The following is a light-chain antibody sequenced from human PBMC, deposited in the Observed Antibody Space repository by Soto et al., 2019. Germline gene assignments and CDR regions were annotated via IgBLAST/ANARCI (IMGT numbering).Light chain of an antibody. V-gene: IGKV3-15*01. CDR1: QSVSSN. CDR2: GAS. J-gene: IGKJ1*01. Sequence: EVVMTQSPVTLSVSPGERATLSCRASQSVSSNLAWYQQKLGQAPRLLIYGASTRATGIPARFSGSGSGTEFTLTISSLQSEDFAIYYCQQYNTWPRTFGQGTKMDIK. CDR3: QQYNTWPRT.